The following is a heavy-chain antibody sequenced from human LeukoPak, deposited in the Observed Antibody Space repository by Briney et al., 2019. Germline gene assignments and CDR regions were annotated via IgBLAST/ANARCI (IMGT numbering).Heavy chain of an antibody. CDR1: GYNFTIYW. V-gene: IGHV5-51*01. D-gene: IGHD3-16*01. CDR3: AIFDFLFGEINNWFDP. CDR2: IYPGDSDT. J-gene: IGHJ5*02. Sequence: GESLKISCKGSGYNFTIYWIGWVRQMPGKGLEWMGIIYPGDSDTRYSPSFQGQVTISADKSISTAYLQWSSLKASDTAMYYCAIFDFLFGEINNWFDPRGQGTLVTVSS.